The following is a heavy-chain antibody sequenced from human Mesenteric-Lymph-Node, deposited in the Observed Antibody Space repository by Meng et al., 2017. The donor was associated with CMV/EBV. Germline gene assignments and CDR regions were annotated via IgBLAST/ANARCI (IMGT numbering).Heavy chain of an antibody. D-gene: IGHD3-10*01. Sequence: GESLKISCAASGFTFSSYAMSWVRQAPGKGLEWVSFLSSGGSNIYYADSVRGRFTISRDNAKNSLYLQMNSLRAEDTAVYYCARNLFASGSYYNVPMGYWGQGTLVTVSS. CDR2: LSSGGSNI. V-gene: IGHV3-21*01. J-gene: IGHJ4*02. CDR3: ARNLFASGSYYNVPMGY. CDR1: GFTFSSYA.